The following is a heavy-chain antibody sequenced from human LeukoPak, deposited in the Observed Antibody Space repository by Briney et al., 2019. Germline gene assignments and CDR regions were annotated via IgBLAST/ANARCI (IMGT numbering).Heavy chain of an antibody. D-gene: IGHD2-21*01. J-gene: IGHJ6*02. Sequence: SETLSLTCTVSGGSISSGSYYWSWIRQPAGKGLEWIGRIYTSGSTNYNPSLKSRVTISVDTSKNQFSLKLSSVTAADPAVYYCARDRWLLRYYYGMDVWGQGTTVTVSS. V-gene: IGHV4-61*02. CDR3: ARDRWLLRYYYGMDV. CDR2: IYTSGST. CDR1: GGSISSGSYY.